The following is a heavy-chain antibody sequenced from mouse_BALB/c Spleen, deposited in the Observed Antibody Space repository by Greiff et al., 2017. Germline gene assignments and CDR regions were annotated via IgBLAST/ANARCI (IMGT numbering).Heavy chain of an antibody. Sequence: EVQVVESGGGLVKPGGSLKLSCAASGFTFSDYYMYWVRQTPEKRLEWVATISDGGSYTYYPDSVKGRFTISRDNAKNNLYLQMSSLKSEDTAMYYCARIYYGNYGYYAMDYWGQGTSVTVSS. CDR1: GFTFSDYY. CDR2: ISDGGSYT. V-gene: IGHV5-4*02. J-gene: IGHJ4*01. D-gene: IGHD2-1*01. CDR3: ARIYYGNYGYYAMDY.